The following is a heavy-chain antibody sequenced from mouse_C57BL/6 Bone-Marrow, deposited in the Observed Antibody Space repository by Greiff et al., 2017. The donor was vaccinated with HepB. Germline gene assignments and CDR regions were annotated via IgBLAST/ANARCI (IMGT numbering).Heavy chain of an antibody. CDR2: IRLKSDNYAT. Sequence: EVQRVESGGGLVQPGGSMKLSCVASGFTFSNYWMNWVRQSPEKGLEWVAQIRLKSDNYATHYAESVKGRFTISRDDSKSSVYLQMNNLRAEDTGIYYCTAAQAKGFAYWGQGTLVTVSA. V-gene: IGHV6-3*01. CDR1: GFTFSNYW. J-gene: IGHJ3*01. CDR3: TAAQAKGFAY. D-gene: IGHD3-2*02.